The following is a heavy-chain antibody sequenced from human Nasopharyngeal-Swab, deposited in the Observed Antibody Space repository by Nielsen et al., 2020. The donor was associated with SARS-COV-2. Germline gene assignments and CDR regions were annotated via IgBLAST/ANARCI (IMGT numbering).Heavy chain of an antibody. D-gene: IGHD3-3*01. J-gene: IGHJ6*02. CDR3: ARDRYDFWSGYYTPYYYYYGMDV. Sequence: VRQMPGKGLEWVSSISSSSSYIYYADSVKGRFTISRDNAKNSLYLQMSSLRAEDTAVYYCARDRYDFWSGYYTPYYYYYGMDVWGQGTTVTVSS. CDR2: ISSSSSYI. V-gene: IGHV3-21*01.